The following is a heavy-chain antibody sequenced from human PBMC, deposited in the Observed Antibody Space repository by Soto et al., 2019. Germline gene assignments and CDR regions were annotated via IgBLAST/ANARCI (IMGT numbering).Heavy chain of an antibody. J-gene: IGHJ6*02. CDR1: GFTFSSYW. Sequence: PGGSLRLSCAASGFTFSSYWMHWVRQAPGKGLVWVSRINSDGSSTSYADSVKGRFTISRDNAKNTLYLQMNSLRAEDTAVYYCARDPVQNFWSGYYYYYYGMDVWGQGTTVTVSS. V-gene: IGHV3-74*01. CDR3: ARDPVQNFWSGYYYYYYGMDV. CDR2: INSDGSST. D-gene: IGHD3-3*01.